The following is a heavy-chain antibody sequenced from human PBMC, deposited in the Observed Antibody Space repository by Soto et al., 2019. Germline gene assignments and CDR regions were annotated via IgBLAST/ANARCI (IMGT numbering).Heavy chain of an antibody. J-gene: IGHJ4*02. Sequence: EVQLVESGGGLVKPGGSLRLSCAASGFAFSSYGMNWVRQAPGKGLEWVSSISSSSSYIYYADSVKGRFTISRDDAKNSVCLQMNSLSYEDTAVYFCARLRTTSGLSGHAYWGQGTQVTVSS. D-gene: IGHD6-19*01. CDR1: GFAFSSYG. CDR2: ISSSSSYI. CDR3: ARLRTTSGLSGHAY. V-gene: IGHV3-21*01.